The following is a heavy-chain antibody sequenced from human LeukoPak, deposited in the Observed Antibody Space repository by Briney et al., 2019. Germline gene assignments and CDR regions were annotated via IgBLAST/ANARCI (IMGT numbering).Heavy chain of an antibody. CDR1: GGSFSGYY. V-gene: IGHV4-34*01. D-gene: IGHD6-13*01. J-gene: IGHJ5*02. CDR2: INHSGST. Sequence: PSETLSLTCAVYGGSFSGYYWSWIRQPPGKGLEWIGEINHSGSTNYNPSLKSRVTISVDTSKNQFSLKLSSVTAADTAVYYCARAPGYSSSRGWFDPWSQGTLVTVSS. CDR3: ARAPGYSSSRGWFDP.